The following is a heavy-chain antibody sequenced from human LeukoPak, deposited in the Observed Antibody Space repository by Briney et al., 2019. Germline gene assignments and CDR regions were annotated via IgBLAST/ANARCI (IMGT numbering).Heavy chain of an antibody. J-gene: IGHJ4*02. CDR3: ARGGEEGLEY. Sequence: SETLSLTCAVYGGSFSGYYWSWIRQPPGKGLEWIGEINHSGSTNYNPSFKSRVTISVDASKNQFSLKRSSVAAADTGVYYCARGGEEGLEYWGQGTLVTVSS. CDR1: GGSFSGYY. CDR2: INHSGST. V-gene: IGHV4-34*01. D-gene: IGHD3-10*01.